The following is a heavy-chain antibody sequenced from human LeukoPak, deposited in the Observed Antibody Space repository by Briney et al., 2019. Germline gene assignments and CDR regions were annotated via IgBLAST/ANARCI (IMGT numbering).Heavy chain of an antibody. D-gene: IGHD3-9*01. CDR2: IYYSGST. V-gene: IGHV4-39*06. J-gene: IGHJ4*02. Sequence: SETLSLTCTVSGGSISSSSYYWGWVRQPPGKGLEWIGSIYYSGSTYYNPSLKSRVTISVDTSKNQFPLKLSSVTAADTAVYYCASGLRYFDLYYWGQGTLVTVSS. CDR1: GGSISSSSYY. CDR3: ASGLRYFDLYY.